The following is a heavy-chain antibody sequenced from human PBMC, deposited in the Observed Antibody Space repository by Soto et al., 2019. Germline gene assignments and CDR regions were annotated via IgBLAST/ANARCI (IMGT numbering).Heavy chain of an antibody. V-gene: IGHV4-59*01. CDR1: GGSISSYY. CDR2: IYYSGST. D-gene: IGHD4-4*01. CDR3: ARGNGYSNYNFLGYYYYYMDV. Sequence: SETLSLTCTVSGGSISSYYWSWIRQPPGKGLEWIGYIYYSGSTNYNPSLKSRVTISVDTSKNQFSLKLSSVTAADTAVYYCARGNGYSNYNFLGYYYYYMDVWGKGTTVTVSS. J-gene: IGHJ6*03.